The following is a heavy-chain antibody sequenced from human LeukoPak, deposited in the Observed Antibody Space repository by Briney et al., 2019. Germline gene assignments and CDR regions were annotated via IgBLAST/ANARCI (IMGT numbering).Heavy chain of an antibody. V-gene: IGHV1-69*05. CDR1: RDAFDSYS. Sequence: SVKVSCKSSRDAFDSYSISWLRHAPGQGLEWMGGTIPMFGSATYGQKFQGRVTITTDQTTTTAYMELSSMSSEDTAVYYCARVGRSRGSLPNSYYYMDVWGKGTTVTVSS. CDR3: ARVGRSRGSLPNSYYYMDV. D-gene: IGHD2-15*01. CDR2: TIPMFGSA. J-gene: IGHJ6*03.